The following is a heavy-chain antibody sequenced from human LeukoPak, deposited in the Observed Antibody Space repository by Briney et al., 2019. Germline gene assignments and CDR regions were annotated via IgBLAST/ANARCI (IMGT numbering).Heavy chain of an antibody. CDR3: AISGPYSSSWYHFQH. Sequence: ASVTVSCKASGYTFTSYGISWVRQAPGQGLEWMGWISAYNGNTNYAQKLQGRVTMTTDTSTSTAYMELRSLISDDTAVYYCAISGPYSSSWYHFQHWGQGTLVTVSS. CDR1: GYTFTSYG. D-gene: IGHD6-13*01. CDR2: ISAYNGNT. J-gene: IGHJ1*01. V-gene: IGHV1-18*01.